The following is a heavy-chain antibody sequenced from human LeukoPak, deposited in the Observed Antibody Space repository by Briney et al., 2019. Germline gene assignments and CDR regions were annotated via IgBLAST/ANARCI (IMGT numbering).Heavy chain of an antibody. J-gene: IGHJ5*02. CDR3: AKGSGSYYRNWFDP. CDR1: GFTFDDYA. Sequence: GRSLRLSCAASGFTFDDYAMHWVRQAPGKGLEWVSGISWNSGSIGYADSVKGRVTISRDNAKNSLYLQMNSLRAEDTALYYCAKGSGSYYRNWFDPWGQGTLVTVSS. CDR2: ISWNSGSI. V-gene: IGHV3-9*01. D-gene: IGHD1-26*01.